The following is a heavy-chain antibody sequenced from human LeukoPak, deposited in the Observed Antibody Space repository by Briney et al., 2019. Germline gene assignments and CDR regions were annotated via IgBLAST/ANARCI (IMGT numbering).Heavy chain of an antibody. D-gene: IGHD3-22*01. J-gene: IGHJ3*02. CDR2: IYYSGRT. Sequence: SETLSLTRTVSGGSISSSSYYWGWIRQAPGKGLEWIGFIYYSGRTKYNPSLQSRVTISLDTSEKKFSLKVTSVTAADTAVYYCTRLLDNDSSGDPDTFDMWGQGTVVTVSS. V-gene: IGHV4-61*05. CDR1: GGSISSSSYY. CDR3: TRLLDNDSSGDPDTFDM.